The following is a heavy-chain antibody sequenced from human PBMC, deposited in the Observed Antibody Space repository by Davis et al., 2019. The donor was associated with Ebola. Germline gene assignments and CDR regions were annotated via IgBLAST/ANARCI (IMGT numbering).Heavy chain of an antibody. Sequence: SETLSLTCTVSGDSMSDYYYNWIRQPPGRGLEWIGNIYYCGTTNLNPSLKSRVTISGDTSKNQFSLKLNSVTAADTAMYYCARTPQYSNYGAYFDYWGQGALVTVSS. V-gene: IGHV4-59*01. D-gene: IGHD4-11*01. CDR1: GDSMSDYY. CDR3: ARTPQYSNYGAYFDY. CDR2: IYYCGTT. J-gene: IGHJ4*02.